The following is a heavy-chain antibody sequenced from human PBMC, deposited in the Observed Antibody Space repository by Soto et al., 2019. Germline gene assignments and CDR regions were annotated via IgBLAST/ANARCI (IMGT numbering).Heavy chain of an antibody. CDR3: ARGSSGYISSWYYFDY. D-gene: IGHD6-13*01. Sequence: GGSLRLSCAASGFTFTDYALSWVRQAPGKGLEWVATISGIGGSTYLADSVKGRLSISRDNSKNTVSLLMNSLRAEDTAVYFCARGSSGYISSWYYFDYWGRGALVTVSS. V-gene: IGHV3-23*01. CDR1: GFTFTDYA. J-gene: IGHJ4*02. CDR2: ISGIGGST.